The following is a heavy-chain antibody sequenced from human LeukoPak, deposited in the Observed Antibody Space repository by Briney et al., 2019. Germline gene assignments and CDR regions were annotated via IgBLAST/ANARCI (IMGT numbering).Heavy chain of an antibody. CDR3: ARDRQHYCSSTSCRNDY. CDR2: IYSGGST. J-gene: IGHJ4*02. V-gene: IGHV3-53*01. D-gene: IGHD2-2*01. Sequence: GGSLRLSCAASGFTVSSNYMSWVRQAPGKGLEWVSVIYSGGSTYYADSVKGRFTISRDNAKNSLYLQMNSLRAEDTAVYYCARDRQHYCSSTSCRNDYWGQGTLVTVSS. CDR1: GFTVSSNY.